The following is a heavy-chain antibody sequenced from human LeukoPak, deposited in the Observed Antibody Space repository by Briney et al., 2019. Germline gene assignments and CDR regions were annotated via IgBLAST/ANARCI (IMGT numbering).Heavy chain of an antibody. J-gene: IGHJ4*02. Sequence: GGSLRLSCAASGFTFGGSAMSWVRQAPGKGLEWVSTIGGGGENTYYADSEKGRFTNSRDNSKNTVYLQMNSLRAEDTAVYYCAKVLSGSQDSWGQGTLVTVFS. D-gene: IGHD1-26*01. CDR2: IGGGGENT. V-gene: IGHV3-23*01. CDR3: AKVLSGSQDS. CDR1: GFTFGGSA.